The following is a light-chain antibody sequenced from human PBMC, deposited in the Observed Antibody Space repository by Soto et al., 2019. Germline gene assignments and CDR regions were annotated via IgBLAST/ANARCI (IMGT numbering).Light chain of an antibody. CDR2: DVS. J-gene: IGLJ2*01. V-gene: IGLV2-14*03. CDR3: GSYTRSSTLG. Sequence: QSALTQPASVSGSPGQSITISCTGTSSDVGGYKYVSWYQQHPDKVPRLMLFDVSYRPSGVSNRFSGANACHTASLTISGLQAEDEADYYCGSYTRSSTLGFGGGSKVTVL. CDR1: SSDVGGYKY.